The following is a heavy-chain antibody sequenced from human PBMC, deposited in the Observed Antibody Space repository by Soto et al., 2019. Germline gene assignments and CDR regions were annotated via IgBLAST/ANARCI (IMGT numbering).Heavy chain of an antibody. V-gene: IGHV3-23*01. D-gene: IGHD5-18*01. Sequence: GGSLRLSCAASGFTFSSYAMSWVRQAPGKGLEWVSAISGSGGSTYYADSVKGRFTISRDNSKNTLYLQMNSLRAEDTAVYYCAKSAGVDTAMVVYYYYGMDVWGQGTTVTVSS. CDR3: AKSAGVDTAMVVYYYYGMDV. CDR1: GFTFSSYA. CDR2: ISGSGGST. J-gene: IGHJ6*02.